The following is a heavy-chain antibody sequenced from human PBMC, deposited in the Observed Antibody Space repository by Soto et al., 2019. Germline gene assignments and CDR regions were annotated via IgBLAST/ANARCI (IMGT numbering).Heavy chain of an antibody. D-gene: IGHD5-12*01. CDR2: IYYSGST. J-gene: IGHJ6*03. V-gene: IGHV4-31*03. Sequence: QVQLQESGPGLVKPSQTLSLTCTVSGGSISSGGYYWSWIRQHPEKGLEWIGYIYYSGSTYYNPSLKSRVTISVDTSKNQFSLKLSSVTAADTAVYYCARRDSGYADYMDVWGKGTTVTVSS. CDR3: ARRDSGYADYMDV. CDR1: GGSISSGGYY.